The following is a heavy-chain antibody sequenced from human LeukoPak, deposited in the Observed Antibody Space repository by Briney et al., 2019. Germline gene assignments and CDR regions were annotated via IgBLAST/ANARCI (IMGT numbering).Heavy chain of an antibody. Sequence: SVKVSCKASGGTFSSYAIRWVRQAPGQGLEWMGGIIPMFGTADYAQKLQGRVTITADKSTSTAYMELSSLRAEDTAVYYCAKIYEILPWCPEWWGQGTLVTVSS. V-gene: IGHV1-69*06. CDR1: GGTFSSYA. J-gene: IGHJ4*02. CDR3: AKIYEILPWCPEW. CDR2: IIPMFGTA. D-gene: IGHD3-9*01.